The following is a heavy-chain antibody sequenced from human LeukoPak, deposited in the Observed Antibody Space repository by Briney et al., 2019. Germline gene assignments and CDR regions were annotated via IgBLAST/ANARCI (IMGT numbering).Heavy chain of an antibody. V-gene: IGHV4-59*01. J-gene: IGHJ4*02. Sequence: PSETLSLTCTVSGGSISSCYWSWIRQPPGKGLEWIGYIYYSGSTNYNPSLKSRVTISVDTSKNQFSLKLSSVTAADTAVYYCARTYDFWSGPRFDYWGQGTLVTVSS. CDR1: GGSISSCY. D-gene: IGHD3-3*01. CDR3: ARTYDFWSGPRFDY. CDR2: IYYSGST.